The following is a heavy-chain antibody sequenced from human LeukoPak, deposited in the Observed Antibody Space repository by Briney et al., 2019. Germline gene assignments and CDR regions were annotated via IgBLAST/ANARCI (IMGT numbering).Heavy chain of an antibody. J-gene: IGHJ4*02. CDR2: INPNSGGT. V-gene: IGHV1-2*04. Sequence: RASVKVSCKASGYTFTGYYMHWVRQAPGQGLEWMGWINPNSGGTNYAQKFQGWVTMTRDTSISTAYMELSRLRSDDTAVYYCARDCSGGSCYSPGYWGQGTLVTVSS. D-gene: IGHD2-15*01. CDR3: ARDCSGGSCYSPGY. CDR1: GYTFTGYY.